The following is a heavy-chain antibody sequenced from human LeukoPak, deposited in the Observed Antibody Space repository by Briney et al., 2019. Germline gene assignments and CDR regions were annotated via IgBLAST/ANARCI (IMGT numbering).Heavy chain of an antibody. CDR1: GFTFSSYW. CDR3: VRGGESTWS. D-gene: IGHD2-15*01. Sequence: GGSLRLSCAASGFTFSSYWMHWVRQAPGKGPVWVSRINNDGSGTTYADSVKGRFTISRDDAKNTLYLQMNSLRAGDTAVYYCVRGGESTWSWGQGTLVTVSS. J-gene: IGHJ5*02. V-gene: IGHV3-74*01. CDR2: INNDGSGT.